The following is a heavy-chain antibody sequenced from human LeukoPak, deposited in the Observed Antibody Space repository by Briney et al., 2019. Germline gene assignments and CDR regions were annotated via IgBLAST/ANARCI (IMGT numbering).Heavy chain of an antibody. CDR2: IKSKTDGGTT. CDR1: GFTFSNAW. J-gene: IGHJ4*02. CDR3: TTDYYDSSGYYRFDY. Sequence: GGSLRLSCAASGFTFSNAWMSWVRQAPGKGLEWVGRIKSKTDGGTTDYAAPVKGRFTISRDDSKNTLYLQMNSLKTEDTAVYYCTTDYYDSSGYYRFDYWGQGTLVTVSS. V-gene: IGHV3-15*01. D-gene: IGHD3-22*01.